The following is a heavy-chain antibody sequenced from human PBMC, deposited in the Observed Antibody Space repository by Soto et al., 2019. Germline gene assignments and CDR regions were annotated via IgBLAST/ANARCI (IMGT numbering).Heavy chain of an antibody. Sequence: GGSLRLSCAASGLTFNRYWMRWVRHAPGKGLVWVSHINTDGTNSNYADSVKGRFTISRDNAKSTLFLQMNSLRDEDTAVYYCAREFCSGGNCYTYYFDPWGQGIPVTVSS. CDR3: AREFCSGGNCYTYYFDP. CDR1: GLTFNRYW. D-gene: IGHD2-15*01. J-gene: IGHJ5*02. CDR2: INTDGTNS. V-gene: IGHV3-74*01.